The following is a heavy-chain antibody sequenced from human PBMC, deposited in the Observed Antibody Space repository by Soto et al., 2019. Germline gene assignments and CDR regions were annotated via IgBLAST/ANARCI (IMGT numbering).Heavy chain of an antibody. Sequence: SETLSLTCTVSGGSINSAGYYWSWIRQHPGKGLEWIGYIYYSGRTYYNPSLKSRVTIPIDTSKTQFSLKLSPVTAADTAVYYCARESPYQHDNVGWTGAFDLWGQGKSVTV. V-gene: IGHV4-31*03. D-gene: IGHD1-1*01. J-gene: IGHJ3*01. CDR1: GGSINSAGYY. CDR2: IYYSGRT. CDR3: ARESPYQHDNVGWTGAFDL.